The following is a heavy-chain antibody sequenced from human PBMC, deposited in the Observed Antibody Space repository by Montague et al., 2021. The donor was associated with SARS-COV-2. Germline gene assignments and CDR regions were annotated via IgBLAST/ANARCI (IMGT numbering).Heavy chain of an antibody. J-gene: IGHJ3*02. V-gene: IGHV4-39*01. D-gene: IGHD3-22*01. CDR1: GASISSRSYY. Sequence: SETLSLTCTVSGASISSRSYYWGWIRQPPGKGLEWIGFKYYSGSTYYNPTLKSRVTISVDTSKNQFSLKLSSVTAADTAVYYCASPTYYYDSSWSDAFDIWGQGTMVTVSS. CDR3: ASPTYYYDSSWSDAFDI. CDR2: KYYSGST.